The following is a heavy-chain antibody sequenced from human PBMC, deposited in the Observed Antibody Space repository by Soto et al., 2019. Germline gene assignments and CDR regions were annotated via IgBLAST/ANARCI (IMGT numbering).Heavy chain of an antibody. V-gene: IGHV3-53*02. D-gene: IGHD6-25*01. CDR1: GFTVSNNY. CDR2: IYSGGST. J-gene: IGHJ4*02. CDR3: ATYSSVDY. Sequence: EVQLVETGGGVIQPGGSLRLSCAASGFTVSNNYMSWVRQAPGKGLEWVSLIYSGGSTYYADSVKGRFTISRDNSKNTLYLQMNSLRAEDTAVYYCATYSSVDYWGQGTLVTVSS.